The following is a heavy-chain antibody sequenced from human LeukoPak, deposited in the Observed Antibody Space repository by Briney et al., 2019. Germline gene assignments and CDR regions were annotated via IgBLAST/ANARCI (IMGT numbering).Heavy chain of an antibody. D-gene: IGHD5-18*01. V-gene: IGHV3-7*01. CDR2: IKQDGSEK. J-gene: IGHJ6*04. CDR3: ARERVEGGSSCKDV. Sequence: GGSLRLSCAASGFTFSNYWMTWVRQAPGKGLEWVANIKQDGSEKNYVDSVKGRFTISRDNAKNSLYLQMNSLRADDTAVHYCARERVEGGSSCKDVWGKGTTVTVSS. CDR1: GFTFSNYW.